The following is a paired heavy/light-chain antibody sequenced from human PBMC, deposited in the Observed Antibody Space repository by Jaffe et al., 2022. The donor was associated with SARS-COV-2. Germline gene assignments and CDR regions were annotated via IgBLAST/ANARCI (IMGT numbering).Heavy chain of an antibody. CDR1: GDSISSGNYY. V-gene: IGHV4-61*02. Sequence: QVQLQESGPGLVKPSQTLSLTCTVSGDSISSGNYYWTWVRQPAGKGLEWIGRIYTSGNTNYNPSLKSRVSMSLDTSKNQFSLKLSSVTAADTAVYYCARDDISGFYFGVFYYWGQGSLVTVSS. CDR2: IYTSGNT. J-gene: IGHJ4*02. D-gene: IGHD3-22*01. CDR3: ARDDISGFYFGVFYY.
Light chain of an antibody. J-gene: IGLJ1*01. V-gene: IGLV1-44*01. Sequence: QSVLTQPPSASGTPGHRVTISCSGSSSNIGSNTINWFQHLPGTAPKLLIYHINQRPSGVPDRFSGSKSGTSASLAISGLQSEDEADYYCAAWDDGLNGYVFGSGTKVTVL. CDR1: SSNIGSNT. CDR3: AAWDDGLNGYV. CDR2: HIN.